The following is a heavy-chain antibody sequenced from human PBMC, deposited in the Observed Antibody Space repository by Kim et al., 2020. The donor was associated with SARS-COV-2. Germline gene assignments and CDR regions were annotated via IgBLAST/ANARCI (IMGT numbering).Heavy chain of an antibody. CDR3: TRGGDTWPSYYYDMDV. V-gene: IGHV4-4*02. D-gene: IGHD3-10*01. Sequence: SETLSLTCAVSGYSISSSNWWSWVRQSPGKGLEWIGEIYYSGSTNYNPSLKSRVTISLDKSKNQFSLKVSSVTAADTAVYYCTRGGDTWPSYYYDMDVWGQGTTVTVSS. J-gene: IGHJ6*02. CDR2: IYYSGST. CDR1: GYSISSSNW.